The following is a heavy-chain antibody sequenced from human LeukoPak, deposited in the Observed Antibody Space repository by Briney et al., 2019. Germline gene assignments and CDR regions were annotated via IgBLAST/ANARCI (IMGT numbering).Heavy chain of an antibody. CDR2: IYYSGST. J-gene: IGHJ4*02. Sequence: PSETLSLTCTVSGGSISSYYWSWIRQPPGKGLEWIGYIYYSGSTNYNPSLKSRVTISVDTSKNQFSLKLSSETAADTAVYYCARARYNWKVPYFDYWGQGTLVTVSS. D-gene: IGHD1-20*01. V-gene: IGHV4-59*01. CDR1: GGSISSYY. CDR3: ARARYNWKVPYFDY.